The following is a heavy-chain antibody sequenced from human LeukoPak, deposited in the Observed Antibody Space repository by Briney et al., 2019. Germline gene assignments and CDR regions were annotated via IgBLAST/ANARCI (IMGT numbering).Heavy chain of an antibody. CDR1: GGSISSSSYY. V-gene: IGHV4-39*07. CDR3: ARPHYYDSSGLYYFDN. D-gene: IGHD3-22*01. Sequence: PSETLSLTCTVSGGSISSSSYYWGWIRQPPGKGLEWIGSIYYSGSTYYNPSLKSRVTISVDTSKNQFSLKLNSVTAADTAVYYCARPHYYDSSGLYYFDNWGQGTLVTVSS. J-gene: IGHJ4*02. CDR2: IYYSGST.